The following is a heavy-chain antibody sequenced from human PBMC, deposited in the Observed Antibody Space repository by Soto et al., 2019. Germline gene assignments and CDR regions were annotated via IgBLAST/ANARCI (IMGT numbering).Heavy chain of an antibody. CDR2: VFNGGT. CDR1: GRSVSSNC. J-gene: IGHJ1*01. Sequence: SETLSLTCSVSGRSVSSNCWSWIRQPPAQGQEWLGYVFNGGTDYNPSLGARVSISVKTSKSPNYLKLTSVTVAATAAYYCASDRGARYFEIWGPGILVTVSS. D-gene: IGHD1-26*01. V-gene: IGHV4-59*02. CDR3: ASDRGARYFEI.